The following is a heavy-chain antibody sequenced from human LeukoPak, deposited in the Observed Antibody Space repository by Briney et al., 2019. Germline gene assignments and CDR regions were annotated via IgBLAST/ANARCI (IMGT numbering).Heavy chain of an antibody. CDR1: GGSFSGYY. CDR2: INHSGST. J-gene: IGHJ5*02. CDR3: ARSRGSGSYYSSFNWFDP. Sequence: SETLSLTCAVYGGSFSGYYWSWIRQPPGKGLEWIGEINHSGSTNYNPSLKSRVTISVDTSKNQFSLKLSSVTAADTAVYYCARSRGSGSYYSSFNWFDPWGQGTLVTVSS. V-gene: IGHV4-34*01. D-gene: IGHD3-10*01.